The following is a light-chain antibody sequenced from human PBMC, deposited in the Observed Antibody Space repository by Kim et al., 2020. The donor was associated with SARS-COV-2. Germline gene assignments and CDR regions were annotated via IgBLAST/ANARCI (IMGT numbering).Light chain of an antibody. J-gene: IGKJ2*02. CDR2: DAS. CDR3: QQCGTSPCT. CDR1: QSVASNY. Sequence: IVLTQSPGTLSLSPGETATLSCRASQSVASNYLAWYQQKPGQAPRLLIFDASTRATGISDRFSGSGSGTDFSLTISRLEPEDLAVYYCQQCGTSPCTFGQGTKLEI. V-gene: IGKV3-20*01.